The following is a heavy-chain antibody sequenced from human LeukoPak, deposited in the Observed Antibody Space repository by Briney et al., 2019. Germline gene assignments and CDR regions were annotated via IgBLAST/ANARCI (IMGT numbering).Heavy chain of an antibody. Sequence: ASVKVSCKASGYTFTSYGISWVRQAPGQGLEWMGWINAYNGNTNYAQKLQGRGTMTTDTSTSTAYLELRSLRSGDTAVYYCARQKGYGSGSYHATNWFDPWGQGTLVTVSS. V-gene: IGHV1-18*01. CDR3: ARQKGYGSGSYHATNWFDP. D-gene: IGHD3-10*01. CDR1: GYTFTSYG. CDR2: INAYNGNT. J-gene: IGHJ5*02.